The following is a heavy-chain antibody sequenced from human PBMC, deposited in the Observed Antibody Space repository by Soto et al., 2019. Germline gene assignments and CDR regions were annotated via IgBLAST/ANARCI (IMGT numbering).Heavy chain of an antibody. CDR3: ARGSSGWYDP. Sequence: ASVKVSCKASGYTFTSYDINWVRQATGQGLEWMGWMIPNSGNTVYAQKFQGRVTMTRNTSISTAYMELSSLTSEDTAVFYCARGSSGWYDPWGQGTLVTVS. J-gene: IGHJ5*02. V-gene: IGHV1-8*01. CDR2: MIPNSGNT. CDR1: GYTFTSYD. D-gene: IGHD6-19*01.